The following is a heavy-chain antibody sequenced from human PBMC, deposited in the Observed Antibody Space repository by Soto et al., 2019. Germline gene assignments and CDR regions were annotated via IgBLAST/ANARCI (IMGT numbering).Heavy chain of an antibody. CDR2: IYWDGDK. D-gene: IGHD1-26*01. CDR1: GFSLSTNGVG. Sequence: QITLKESGPPLVKPTQTLTLTCTFSGFSLSTNGVGVGWIRQPPGKALEWLALIYWDGDKRYSPSLKSRLTNTKDTSKNQVVLTMTNMDPVDTATYYCAHRRGAYYFDYWGQGTLVTVSS. J-gene: IGHJ4*02. V-gene: IGHV2-5*02. CDR3: AHRRGAYYFDY.